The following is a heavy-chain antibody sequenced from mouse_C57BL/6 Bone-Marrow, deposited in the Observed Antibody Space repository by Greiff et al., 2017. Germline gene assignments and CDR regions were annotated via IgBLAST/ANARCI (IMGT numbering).Heavy chain of an antibody. Sequence: EVQLQQSGPELVKPGASVKISCKASGYTFTDYYMNWVKQSHGKSLEWIGDINPNNGGTSYNQKFKGKATLTVDKSSSTAYMELRSLTSDDSAVDYCARIPGGCCGSSSYAMDYWGQGTSVTVSS. V-gene: IGHV1-26*01. D-gene: IGHD1-1*01. J-gene: IGHJ4*01. CDR1: GYTFTDYY. CDR3: ARIPGGCCGSSSYAMDY. CDR2: INPNNGGT.